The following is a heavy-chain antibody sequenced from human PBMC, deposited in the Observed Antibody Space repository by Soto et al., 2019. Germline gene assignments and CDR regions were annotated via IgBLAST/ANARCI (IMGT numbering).Heavy chain of an antibody. J-gene: IGHJ5*02. CDR1: GYTFTSYY. CDR3: ARGRWNSGGYQDWFDP. V-gene: IGHV1-46*01. CDR2: INPSGGST. D-gene: IGHD3-22*01. Sequence: ASVKVSCKASGYTFTSYYMHWVRQAPGQGLEWMGIINPSGGSTSYAQKFQGRVTMTRDTSTSTVYMELSSLRAEDTAVYYCARGRWNSGGYQDWFDPWGQGTLVTVSS.